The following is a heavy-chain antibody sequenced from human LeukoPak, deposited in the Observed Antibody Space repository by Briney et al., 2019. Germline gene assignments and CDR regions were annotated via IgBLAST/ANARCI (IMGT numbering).Heavy chain of an antibody. CDR3: ARDRAGGNSRYFDL. Sequence: PGGSLRLSCAASGFTFSSYWMHWVRQAPGKGLVWVSRINNDGSSTTYADSVRGRFTISRDNAKNTLYLQMNSLRAEDTAVYYCARDRAGGNSRYFDLWGRGTLVTVCS. J-gene: IGHJ2*01. V-gene: IGHV3-74*01. CDR1: GFTFSSYW. D-gene: IGHD4-23*01. CDR2: INNDGSST.